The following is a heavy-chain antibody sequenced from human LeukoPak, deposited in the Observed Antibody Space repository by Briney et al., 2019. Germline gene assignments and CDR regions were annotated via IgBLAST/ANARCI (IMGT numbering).Heavy chain of an antibody. J-gene: IGHJ4*02. CDR3: ARGLNDSWTGENY. D-gene: IGHD3-3*01. CDR1: GGSISNYY. V-gene: IGHV4-59*12. CDR2: IFYSGST. Sequence: SETLSLTCSVSGGSISNYYWSWVRQPPGMRLEWIGYIFYSGSTNYNPSLESRVTISLDTSKKQFSLKVRYVTAADTAVYYCARGLNDSWTGENYWGQGTLVTVSS.